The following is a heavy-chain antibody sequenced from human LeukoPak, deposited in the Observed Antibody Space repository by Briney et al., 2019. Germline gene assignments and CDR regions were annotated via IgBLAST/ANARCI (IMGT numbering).Heavy chain of an antibody. Sequence: GGSLRLPCAASGFPFSRHGVHWLRHATGKGLVGVALMWYDGTDKYYANSVKCLFTITRDNPKNTLYLQKNSLRAEDTAVYYCAKDLYDSSGWRYVDQWGQGTLVTVSS. J-gene: IGHJ4*02. CDR1: GFPFSRHG. V-gene: IGHV3-33*03. CDR2: MWYDGTDK. D-gene: IGHD3-22*01. CDR3: AKDLYDSSGWRYVDQ.